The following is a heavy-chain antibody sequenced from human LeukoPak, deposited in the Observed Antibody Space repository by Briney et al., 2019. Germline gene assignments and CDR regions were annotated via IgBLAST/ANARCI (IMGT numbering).Heavy chain of an antibody. Sequence: ASVKVSCKASGYTFTSYGISWVRQAPGQGLEWMGWISAYNGNTNYAQKLQGRVTMTTDTSTSTAYMELRSLRSDDPAVYYCARGMGATVLGTPFDYWGQGTLVTVSS. V-gene: IGHV1-18*01. CDR2: ISAYNGNT. D-gene: IGHD1-26*01. J-gene: IGHJ4*02. CDR1: GYTFTSYG. CDR3: ARGMGATVLGTPFDY.